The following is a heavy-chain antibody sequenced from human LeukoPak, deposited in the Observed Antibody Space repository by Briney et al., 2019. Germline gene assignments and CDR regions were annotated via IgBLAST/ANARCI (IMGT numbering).Heavy chain of an antibody. CDR1: GFTFSSYA. CDR3: AKDLPSVTMVRGVHASYFDY. D-gene: IGHD3-10*01. V-gene: IGHV3-23*01. CDR2: ISGSGGST. Sequence: PGGSLRLSCAASGFTFSSYAMSWVRQAPGKGLEWVSAISGSGGSTYYADSVKGRFTISRDNSKNTLYLQMNSLRAEDTAVYYCAKDLPSVTMVRGVHASYFDYWGQGTLVTVSS. J-gene: IGHJ4*02.